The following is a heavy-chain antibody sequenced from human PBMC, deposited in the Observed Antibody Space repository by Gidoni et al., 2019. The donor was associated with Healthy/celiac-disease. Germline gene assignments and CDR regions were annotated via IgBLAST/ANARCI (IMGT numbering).Heavy chain of an antibody. Sequence: QLVQSRADVQNPRSSVKVSRTASGRTFSSYALSWVRQAHGQGLEWVGGIIPIVGTANYAQKFQGRVTITADESTSTAYMELSSLRSEDTAVYYCARETRRIRGAFDIWGQGTMVTVSS. CDR3: ARETRRIRGAFDI. CDR1: GRTFSSYA. J-gene: IGHJ3*02. D-gene: IGHD2-2*01. CDR2: IIPIVGTA. V-gene: IGHV1-69*01.